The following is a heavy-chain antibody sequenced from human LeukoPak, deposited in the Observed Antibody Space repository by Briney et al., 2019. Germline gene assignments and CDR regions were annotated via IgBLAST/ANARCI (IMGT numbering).Heavy chain of an antibody. Sequence: ASVKVSRKASGYTFTGYHMHWVRQAPGQGLEWMGWINPNSGGTNYAQKFQGRVTMTRDTSISTAYMELSRLRSDDTAVYYCARDHGSPYSSGWYIGYNWFDPWGQGTLVTVSS. CDR3: ARDHGSPYSSGWYIGYNWFDP. CDR1: GYTFTGYH. D-gene: IGHD6-19*01. J-gene: IGHJ5*02. CDR2: INPNSGGT. V-gene: IGHV1-2*02.